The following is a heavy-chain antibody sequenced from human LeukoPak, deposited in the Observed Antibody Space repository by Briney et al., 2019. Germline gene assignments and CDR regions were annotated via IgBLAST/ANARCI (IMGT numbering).Heavy chain of an antibody. V-gene: IGHV4-59*01. CDR2: IYYSGST. J-gene: IGHJ4*02. CDR3: ARGFGLYSSSSFGY. D-gene: IGHD6-6*01. Sequence: TSETLSLTCTVSGGSISSYYWSWIRQPPGKGLEWIGYIYYSGSTNYNPSLKSRVTISVDTSKNQFSLKLSSVTAADTAVYYCARGFGLYSSSSFGYWGQGTLVTVSS. CDR1: GGSISSYY.